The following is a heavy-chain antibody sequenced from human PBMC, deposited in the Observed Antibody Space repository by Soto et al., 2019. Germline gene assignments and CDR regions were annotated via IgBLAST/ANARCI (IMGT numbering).Heavy chain of an antibody. V-gene: IGHV1-8*01. J-gene: IGHJ6*03. Sequence: QVQLVQSGAEVKKPGASVWVSCKASGYVFPSYDITWVRQAPGHGLEWMGWVNPGSGYKGYAQNFQGRVTLTRNMSISTVYMELSSLRSEDTAVYYCARADPRHYYMDAWGKGTTVTVSS. CDR1: GYVFPSYD. CDR2: VNPGSGYK. CDR3: ARADPRHYYMDA.